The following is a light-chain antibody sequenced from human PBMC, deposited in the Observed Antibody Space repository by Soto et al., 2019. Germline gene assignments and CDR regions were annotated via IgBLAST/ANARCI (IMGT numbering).Light chain of an antibody. CDR2: DVT. Sequence: QSALTQPASVSESPGQSITISCTGSSSDVAAHNFVSWYQHHPDKAPKLIIYDVTNRPSGDSNRFSGSKSGTTASLTISGLQAEDEADYYCSSYTTSNTVVFGGGTKVTVL. J-gene: IGLJ2*01. CDR1: SSDVAAHNF. V-gene: IGLV2-14*03. CDR3: SSYTTSNTVV.